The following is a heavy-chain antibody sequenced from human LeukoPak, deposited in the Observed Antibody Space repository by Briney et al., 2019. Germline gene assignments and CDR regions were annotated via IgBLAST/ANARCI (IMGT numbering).Heavy chain of an antibody. Sequence: GGSLRLSCAASGFTFSDYYMSWIRQAPGRGLEWISYISSSGSTIYYADSVKGRFTISRDNAKNSLYLQMHSLRAEDTAVYYCARAPKFRLVGVPKGPFDPWGQGTLVTVSS. CDR2: ISSSGSTI. CDR1: GFTFSDYY. D-gene: IGHD1-26*01. J-gene: IGHJ5*02. CDR3: ARAPKFRLVGVPKGPFDP. V-gene: IGHV3-11*01.